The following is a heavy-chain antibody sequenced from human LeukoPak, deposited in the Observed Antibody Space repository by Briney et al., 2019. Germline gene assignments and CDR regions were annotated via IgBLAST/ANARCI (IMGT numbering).Heavy chain of an antibody. CDR1: GFTFSSYW. V-gene: IGHV3-7*01. CDR2: IKQDGSEK. CDR3: AGGTVNFDN. J-gene: IGHJ4*02. D-gene: IGHD4-11*01. Sequence: GGSLRLSCAASGFTFSSYWMTWVRQAPGKGLEWVANIKQDGSEKYYVDSVKGRFSISRDNANNSLILQMSSLRAEDTAVYYCAGGTVNFDNWSQGTLVTVSS.